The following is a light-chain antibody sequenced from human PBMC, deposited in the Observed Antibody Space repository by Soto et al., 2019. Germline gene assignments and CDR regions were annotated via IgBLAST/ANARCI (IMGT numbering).Light chain of an antibody. J-gene: IGLJ1*01. CDR1: GSNIGAGYD. CDR2: GNT. CDR3: NSHTSSGFRV. V-gene: IGLV1-40*01. Sequence: QSVLTQPPSVSGAPGQRVTISCTGSGSNIGAGYDVNWYQQFPGTAPKLLIYGNTNRPSGVPDRFSGSKSGTSASLAITGLQAEDEADYYCNSHTSSGFRVFGTGTKLTVL.